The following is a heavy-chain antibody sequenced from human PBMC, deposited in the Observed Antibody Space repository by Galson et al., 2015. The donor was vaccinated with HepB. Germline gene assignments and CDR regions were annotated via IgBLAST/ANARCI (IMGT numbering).Heavy chain of an antibody. J-gene: IGHJ4*02. CDR1: GFSFSSYS. Sequence: SLRLSCAASGFSFSSYSMTWVRQAPGKGLEWLAYITPTRDPKMYAYSVKGRFTISRDNAKNSLYLQMNNLRAEDTAVYYCASRGVVTPYSLDYWAREPWSASPQ. D-gene: IGHD2-15*01. CDR2: ITPTRDPK. CDR3: ASRGVVTPYSLDY. V-gene: IGHV3-48*01.